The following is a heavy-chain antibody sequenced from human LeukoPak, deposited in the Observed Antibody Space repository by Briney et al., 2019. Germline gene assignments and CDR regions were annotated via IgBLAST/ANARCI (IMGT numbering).Heavy chain of an antibody. V-gene: IGHV4-59*08. CDR2: IYYSGST. D-gene: IGHD2-2*01. Sequence: SQTLSLTYTVAGGSISSYYCSSIRHPPGRGLEWLGYIYYSGSTNYNPSLKSRLTISVDTSKNQFSLKLSSVTAADTAVYYCARSPGYCSSTSCYGNWFDPWGQGTLVTVSS. CDR3: ARSPGYCSSTSCYGNWFDP. J-gene: IGHJ5*02. CDR1: GGSISSYY.